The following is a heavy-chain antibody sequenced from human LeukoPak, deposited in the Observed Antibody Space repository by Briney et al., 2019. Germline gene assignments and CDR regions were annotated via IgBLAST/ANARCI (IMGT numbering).Heavy chain of an antibody. Sequence: PSETLSLTCTVSGYSISSGHYWGWIRQPPGKGLEWIGSMYHSGSTYYNPPLKSRVTISEDTSKNQFSLKVTSVTAADTAVYYCARHRRIAAAGIRGYDYWGQGTLVSVSS. V-gene: IGHV4-38-2*02. CDR1: GYSISSGHY. D-gene: IGHD6-13*01. CDR2: MYHSGST. J-gene: IGHJ4*02. CDR3: ARHRRIAAAGIRGYDY.